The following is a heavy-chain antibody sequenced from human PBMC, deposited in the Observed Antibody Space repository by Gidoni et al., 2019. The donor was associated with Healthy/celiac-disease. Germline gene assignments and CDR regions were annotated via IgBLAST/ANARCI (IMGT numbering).Heavy chain of an antibody. J-gene: IGHJ4*02. Sequence: QVQLVESGGGVVQPGRSLRLSCAASGFTFSSYAMHWVRQAPGTGLEWVAVISYDGSNKYYADSVKGRFTISRDNSKNTLYLQMNSLRAEDTAVYYCARDFISGGRTYYDFWSGYSYYFDYWGQGTLVTVSS. CDR2: ISYDGSNK. CDR3: ARDFISGGRTYYDFWSGYSYYFDY. D-gene: IGHD3-3*01. V-gene: IGHV3-30-3*01. CDR1: GFTFSSYA.